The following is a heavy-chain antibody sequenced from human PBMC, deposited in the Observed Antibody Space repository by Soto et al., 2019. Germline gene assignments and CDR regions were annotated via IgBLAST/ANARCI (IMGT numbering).Heavy chain of an antibody. D-gene: IGHD2-2*01. CDR3: ARGLGYCSSTSCYEDWFDP. CDR2: IIPILGIA. Sequence: GASVKVSCKASGGTFSSCTISWVRQAPGQGLEWMGRIIPILGIANYAQKFQGRVTITADKSTSTAYMELSSLRSEDTAVYYCARGLGYCSSTSCYEDWFDPWGQGTLVTVSS. CDR1: GGTFSSCT. J-gene: IGHJ5*02. V-gene: IGHV1-69*02.